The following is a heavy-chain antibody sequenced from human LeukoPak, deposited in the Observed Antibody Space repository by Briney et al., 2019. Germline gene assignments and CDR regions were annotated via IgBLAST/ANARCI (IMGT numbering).Heavy chain of an antibody. CDR2: ICTGSNYL. D-gene: IGHD1-26*01. CDR3: AKDPASGGYSYYGMDV. CDR1: GFTFRDYT. Sequence: GGSLRLSCAASGFTFRDYTMNWVRQAPGKGLEWVSSICTGSNYLYYADSLKGRFTISRDNTKSSLYLQMNSQRAEDTAVYYWAKDPASGGYSYYGMDVWGQGTTVTVSS. V-gene: IGHV3-21*01. J-gene: IGHJ6*02.